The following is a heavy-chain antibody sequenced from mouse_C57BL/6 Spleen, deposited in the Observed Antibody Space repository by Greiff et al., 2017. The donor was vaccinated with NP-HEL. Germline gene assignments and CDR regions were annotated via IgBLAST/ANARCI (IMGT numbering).Heavy chain of an antibody. V-gene: IGHV14-4*01. CDR3: TTCHYYGSSSFAY. D-gene: IGHD1-1*01. J-gene: IGHJ3*01. Sequence: EVQLQQSGAELVRPGASVKLSCTASGLNIKDDYMHWVKQRPEQGLEWIGWIDPENGDTEYASKFQGKATITADTSSNTAYLQLSSLTSEDTAVYYCTTCHYYGSSSFAYWGQGTLVTVSA. CDR1: GLNIKDDY. CDR2: IDPENGDT.